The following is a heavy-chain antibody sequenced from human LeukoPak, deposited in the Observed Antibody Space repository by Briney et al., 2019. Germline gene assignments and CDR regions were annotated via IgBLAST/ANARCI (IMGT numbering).Heavy chain of an antibody. Sequence: GGSLRLSCAASGFTFSSYAMNWARQAPGKGLEWVSAISGSDGSTYYTDSVKGRFTISRDNSKNTLYLQMSSLRAEDTAVYYCAKSGRTGITAADLDYWGQGTLVTVSS. J-gene: IGHJ4*02. D-gene: IGHD6-13*01. V-gene: IGHV3-23*01. CDR3: AKSGRTGITAADLDY. CDR1: GFTFSSYA. CDR2: ISGSDGST.